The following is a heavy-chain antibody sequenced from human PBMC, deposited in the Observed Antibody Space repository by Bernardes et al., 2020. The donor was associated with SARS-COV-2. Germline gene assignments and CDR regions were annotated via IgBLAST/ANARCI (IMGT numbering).Heavy chain of an antibody. CDR2: ISSSSSYI. Sequence: GSLRLSCAASGFTFSSYSMNWVRQAPGKGLEWVSSISSSSSYIYYADSVKGRFTISRDNAKNSLYLQMNSLRAEDTAVYYCASVNSPDYYYYYDMDVWGQGTTVTVSS. J-gene: IGHJ6*02. D-gene: IGHD1-20*01. V-gene: IGHV3-21*01. CDR3: ASVNSPDYYYYYDMDV. CDR1: GFTFSSYS.